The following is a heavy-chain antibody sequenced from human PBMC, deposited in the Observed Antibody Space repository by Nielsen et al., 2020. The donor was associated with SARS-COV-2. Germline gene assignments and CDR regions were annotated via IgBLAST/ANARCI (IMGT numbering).Heavy chain of an antibody. V-gene: IGHV1-3*01. D-gene: IGHD6-19*01. CDR3: ARGGGWAYFDS. CDR2: INAGNGNT. J-gene: IGHJ4*02. Sequence: WVRQAPGQRLEWMGWINAGNGNTKYSQKFQGRVTITRDTSASTAYMELSSLRSEDTAVYYCARGGGWAYFDSWGQGTRVTSPQ.